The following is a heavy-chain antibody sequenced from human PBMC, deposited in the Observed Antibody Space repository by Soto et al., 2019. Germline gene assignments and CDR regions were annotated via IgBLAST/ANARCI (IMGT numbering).Heavy chain of an antibody. D-gene: IGHD6-19*01. CDR1: GYTFTSYY. J-gene: IGHJ3*02. CDR3: ARDRVAVADMNDAFDI. CDR2: INPSGGST. V-gene: IGHV1-46*01. Sequence: GASVKVSCKASGYTFTSYYMHWVRQAPGQGLEWMGIINPSGGSTSYAQKFQGRVTMTRDTSTSTVYMELSSLRSEDTAVYYCARDRVAVADMNDAFDIWGQGTMVTVSS.